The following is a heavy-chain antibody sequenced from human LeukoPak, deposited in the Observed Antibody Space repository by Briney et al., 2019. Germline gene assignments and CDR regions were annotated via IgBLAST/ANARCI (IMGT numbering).Heavy chain of an antibody. D-gene: IGHD3-10*01. CDR1: GDSISNYY. J-gene: IGHJ4*02. Sequence: SETLSLTCTVSGDSISNYYWSWIRQPPGKGLEWIGFIYYSGSANYNPSLKSRVTMSVDTSKNQFSLKLSSVTAADTAVYYCARADYYGPGSYLKSMLYYFDYWGQGTLVTVSS. V-gene: IGHV4-59*01. CDR2: IYYSGSA. CDR3: ARADYYGPGSYLKSMLYYFDY.